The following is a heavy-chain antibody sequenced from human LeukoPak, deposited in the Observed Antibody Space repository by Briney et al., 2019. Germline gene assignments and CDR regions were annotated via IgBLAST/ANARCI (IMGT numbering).Heavy chain of an antibody. Sequence: ASVKVSCKASGYTFTGYYMHWVRQAPGQGLEWMGWINPNSGGTNYAQKFQGRVTMTRDTSISTAYMELSRLRSDDTAVYYCARASPEYCSSTSCYLARPFTHYYYGMDVWGQGTTVTVSS. J-gene: IGHJ6*02. D-gene: IGHD2-2*01. CDR1: GYTFTGYY. CDR2: INPNSGGT. CDR3: ARASPEYCSSTSCYLARPFTHYYYGMDV. V-gene: IGHV1-2*02.